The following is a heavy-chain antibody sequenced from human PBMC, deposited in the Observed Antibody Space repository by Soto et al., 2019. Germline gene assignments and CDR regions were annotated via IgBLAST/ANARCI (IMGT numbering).Heavy chain of an antibody. Sequence: QVQLVQSGAEVKKPGSSVKVSCKASGGIFSSYAISWVRQAPGQGLEWMGGIIPIFGTANYAQKFQGRVTITADESTSTAYMELSSLRSEDTAVYYCARDCSGGSCYSEYNWFDPWGQGTLVTVSS. CDR2: IIPIFGTA. CDR1: GGIFSSYA. CDR3: ARDCSGGSCYSEYNWFDP. V-gene: IGHV1-69*01. D-gene: IGHD2-15*01. J-gene: IGHJ5*02.